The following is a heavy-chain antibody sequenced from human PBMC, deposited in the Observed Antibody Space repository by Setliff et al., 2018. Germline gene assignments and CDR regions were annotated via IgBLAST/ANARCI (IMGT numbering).Heavy chain of an antibody. Sequence: SETLSLTCTVSGGSISSYYRGWIRQPPGNGLEWIGCVYYSGNTYYSPSLKSRVTMFVDTSKNQFSLMLYSVTAADTAIYYCARYDSSGYSENYYFDYWGQGTLVTVSS. V-gene: IGHV4-39*07. CDR3: ARYDSSGYSENYYFDY. CDR1: GGSISSYY. J-gene: IGHJ4*02. CDR2: VYYSGNT. D-gene: IGHD3-22*01.